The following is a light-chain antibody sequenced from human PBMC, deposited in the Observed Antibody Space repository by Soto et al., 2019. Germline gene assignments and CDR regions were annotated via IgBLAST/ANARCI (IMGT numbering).Light chain of an antibody. CDR3: QQYGGSPFT. Sequence: EIVLTQSPGTLSLSPGERATLSCRASQSVSVNSLAWYQQKGGQAPRLLIYAASTRATGVPDRFSGSGSGTDFPLTISRLETEDFAVYYCQQYGGSPFTFGPGTKVEIK. V-gene: IGKV3-20*01. CDR1: QSVSVNS. CDR2: AAS. J-gene: IGKJ3*01.